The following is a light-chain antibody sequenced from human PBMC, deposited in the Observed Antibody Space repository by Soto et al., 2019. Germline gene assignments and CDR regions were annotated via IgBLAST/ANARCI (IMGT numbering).Light chain of an antibody. CDR2: EVN. Sequence: QSALTQPPSASGSPGQSVTISCTGTSSDVGIFNYVSWYQQHPDQAPKLLIFEVNKRPSGVPDRFSASKSGNTASLTVSGLQAEDEADYYCCSYAGSNTLIFGGGTKQTVL. CDR1: SSDVGIFNY. J-gene: IGLJ2*01. V-gene: IGLV2-8*01. CDR3: CSYAGSNTLI.